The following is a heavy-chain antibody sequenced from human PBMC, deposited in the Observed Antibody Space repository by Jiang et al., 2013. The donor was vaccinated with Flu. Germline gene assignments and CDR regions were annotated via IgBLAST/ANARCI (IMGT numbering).Heavy chain of an antibody. CDR2: FDPEVGET. V-gene: IGHV1-24*01. Sequence: SGAEVKKPGASVKVSCKVSGYTLTELSMHWVRQTPGRGLEWMGSFDPEVGETIDAQTFQGRVTMTEDTSTDTAYMELSSLRSEDTAVYYCATSLYVDYVVAYWGQGTLVTVSS. CDR3: ATSLYVDYVVAY. D-gene: IGHD4-17*01. CDR1: GYTLTELS. J-gene: IGHJ4*02.